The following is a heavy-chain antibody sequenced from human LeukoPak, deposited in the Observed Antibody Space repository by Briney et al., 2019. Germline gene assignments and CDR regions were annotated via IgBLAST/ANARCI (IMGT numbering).Heavy chain of an antibody. V-gene: IGHV3-30*18. CDR3: AKEHKWMEYFFDY. CDR1: GFIFSSYG. J-gene: IGHJ4*02. Sequence: GGSLRRSSAASGFIFSSYGFHWIRQAPGKALEWVAVIAYDGGNKYYADSVKGRFTISRDNSRNTVYLQMNSLRAEDTALYYCAKEHKWMEYFFDYWGQGTLVTVSA. D-gene: IGHD6-19*01. CDR2: IAYDGGNK.